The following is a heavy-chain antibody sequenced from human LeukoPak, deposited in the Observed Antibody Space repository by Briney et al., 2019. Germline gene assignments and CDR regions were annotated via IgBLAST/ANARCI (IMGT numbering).Heavy chain of an antibody. Sequence: PGGSLRLSCAASGFTFSSYAMHWVRQAPGKGLEWVAFIGYDGSNKYYADSVKGRFTISRDNSKNTLYLQMNSLRAEDTAVYYCAKDLRRYSSSCPDYWGQGTLVTVSS. CDR3: AKDLRRYSSSCPDY. V-gene: IGHV3-30*02. CDR2: IGYDGSNK. CDR1: GFTFSSYA. J-gene: IGHJ4*02. D-gene: IGHD6-13*01.